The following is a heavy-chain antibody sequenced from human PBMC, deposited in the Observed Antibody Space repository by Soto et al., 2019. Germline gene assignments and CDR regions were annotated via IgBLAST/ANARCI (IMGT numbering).Heavy chain of an antibody. V-gene: IGHV4-59*01. D-gene: IGHD6-6*01. J-gene: IGHJ5*02. CDR1: GGSISSYY. Sequence: PSETLSLTCTVSGGSISSYYWSWIRQPPGKGLEWIGYIYYSGSTNYNPSLKSRVTISVDTSKNQFSLKLSSVTAADTAVYYCARDQAEYSSSWFDTWGQGTLVTVS. CDR3: ARDQAEYSSSWFDT. CDR2: IYYSGST.